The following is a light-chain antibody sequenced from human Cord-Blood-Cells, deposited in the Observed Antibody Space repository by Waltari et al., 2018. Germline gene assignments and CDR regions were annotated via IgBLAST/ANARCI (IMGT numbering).Light chain of an antibody. CDR1: QSISIY. Sequence: DIQMTQSPSSLSASVGDRVTITCRASQSISIYLNWYQQKPGKAPKLLIYAASSLQSGVPSRFSVSGSGTDFTLTISSLQPEDFATYYCQQSYSTLMYSFGQGTKLEIK. CDR2: AAS. V-gene: IGKV1-39*01. CDR3: QQSYSTLMYS. J-gene: IGKJ2*03.